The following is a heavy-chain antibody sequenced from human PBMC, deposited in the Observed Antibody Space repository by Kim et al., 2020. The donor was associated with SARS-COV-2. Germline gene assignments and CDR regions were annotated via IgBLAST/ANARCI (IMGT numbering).Heavy chain of an antibody. CDR1: GGSISSSSYY. CDR2: IYYSGST. CDR3: VSTTYYDFWSGQNDY. D-gene: IGHD3-3*01. V-gene: IGHV4-39*01. J-gene: IGHJ4*02. Sequence: SETLSLTCTVSGGSISSSSYYWGWIRQPPGKGLEWIGSIYYSGSTYYNPSLKSRVTISVDTSKNQFSLKLSSVTAADTAVYYCVSTTYYDFWSGQNDYWGQGTLVTVSS.